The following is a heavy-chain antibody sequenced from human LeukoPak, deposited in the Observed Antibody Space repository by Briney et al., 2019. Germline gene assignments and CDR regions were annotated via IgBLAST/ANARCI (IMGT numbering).Heavy chain of an antibody. CDR3: AELGITMIGGV. D-gene: IGHD3-10*02. CDR1: GFTFSSYS. CDR2: ISYTNTI. V-gene: IGHV3-69-1*02. J-gene: IGHJ6*04. Sequence: GGSLRLSCAASGFTFSSYSMNWVRQAPGKGLEWVSSISYTNTIFYADSVKGRFTISRDNAKKSLYLQMNSLRAEDTAVYYCAELGITMIGGVWGKGTTVTISS.